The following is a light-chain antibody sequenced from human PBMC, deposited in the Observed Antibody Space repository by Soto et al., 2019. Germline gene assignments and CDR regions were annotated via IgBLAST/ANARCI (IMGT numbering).Light chain of an antibody. CDR2: EVS. V-gene: IGLV2-14*01. Sequence: QSALTQPASVSGSPGQSITISCTGTSSDVGGYNYVSWYQHLPGKAPKLMIYEVSNRPSGVSNRFSGSKSGNTASLTISGLQPEDEADYYCSSYTTTTTLNVVFGGGTKLTVL. CDR1: SSDVGGYNY. CDR3: SSYTTTTTLNVV. J-gene: IGLJ2*01.